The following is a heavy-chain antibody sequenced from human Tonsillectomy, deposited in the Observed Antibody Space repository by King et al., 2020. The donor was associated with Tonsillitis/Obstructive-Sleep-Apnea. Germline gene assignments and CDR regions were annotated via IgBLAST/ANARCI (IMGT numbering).Heavy chain of an antibody. J-gene: IGHJ4*02. V-gene: IGHV3-23*04. Sequence: VQLVESGGGLVQPGGSLRLSCAASGFTFSSYAMSGVRRAPVKGREWGSAIGGRGGRTYCADSVKGRFTISRENSKNTLYVQMNSLRAEDKAVYYCAKDGTYYYGSGAFDYSGQGTLVTVSS. CDR2: IGGRGGRT. D-gene: IGHD3-10*01. CDR1: GFTFSSYA. CDR3: AKDGTYYYGSGAFDY.